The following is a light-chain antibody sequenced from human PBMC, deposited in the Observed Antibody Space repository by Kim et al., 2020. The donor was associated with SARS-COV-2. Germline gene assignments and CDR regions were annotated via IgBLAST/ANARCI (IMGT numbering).Light chain of an antibody. CDR3: SSCTISSTYV. CDR1: SSDVGGYNY. Sequence: QSALTQPASVSGSPGQSITISCTGTSSDVGGYNYVSWYQQHPGKAPKLMIYDVTKRPSGVSDLFSGSKSGNTASLTISGLQAVDEADYYCSSCTISSTYVFGTGTKVTVL. CDR2: DVT. J-gene: IGLJ1*01. V-gene: IGLV2-14*01.